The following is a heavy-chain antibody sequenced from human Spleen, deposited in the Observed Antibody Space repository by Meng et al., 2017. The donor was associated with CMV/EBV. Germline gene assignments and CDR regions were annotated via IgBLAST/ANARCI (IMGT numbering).Heavy chain of an antibody. CDR1: GFTVRSNY. CDR3: ARGSNHCSGAGCYSRYFGMDV. J-gene: IGHJ6*02. CDR2: INWKGGTT. D-gene: IGHD2-15*01. Sequence: GGSLRLSCAASGFTVRSNYMNWVRQAPGKGLEWVSGINWKGGTTAYADSVKGRFTISRDNAKNFLYLQMNSVRAEDTALYYCARGSNHCSGAGCYSRYFGMDVWGQGTTVTVSS. V-gene: IGHV3-20*04.